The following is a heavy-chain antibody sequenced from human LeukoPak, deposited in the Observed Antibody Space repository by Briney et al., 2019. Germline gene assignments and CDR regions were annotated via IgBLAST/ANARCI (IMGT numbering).Heavy chain of an antibody. CDR2: INHSGST. V-gene: IGHV4-34*01. CDR1: GGSFSGYY. D-gene: IGHD2-2*01. J-gene: IGHJ5*02. Sequence: SETLSLTCAVYGGSFSGYYWSWIRQPPGKGLEWIGEINHSGSTNYNPSLKSRVTISVDTSKNQFSLKLSSVTAADTAVYYCARGRRHCSSTSCRAPNWFDPWGQGTLVTVSS. CDR3: ARGRRHCSSTSCRAPNWFDP.